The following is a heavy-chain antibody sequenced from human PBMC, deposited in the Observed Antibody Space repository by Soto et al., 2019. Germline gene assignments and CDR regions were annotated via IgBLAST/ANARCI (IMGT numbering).Heavy chain of an antibody. CDR1: GYSFTTYW. D-gene: IGHD3-22*01. V-gene: IGHV5-51*03. CDR3: ESSQSYYDIIGYRRWEFDAFDI. CDR2: IYPGDSDT. J-gene: IGHJ3*02. Sequence: GESLKISCEGSGYSFTTYWIAWVRQMPGKGLEWMGIIYPGDSDTRYSPSFQGQVTLSADKSISTAYLQWSSLKASDTAMYYCESSQSYYDIIGYRRWEFDAFDIGGQGTMVTV.